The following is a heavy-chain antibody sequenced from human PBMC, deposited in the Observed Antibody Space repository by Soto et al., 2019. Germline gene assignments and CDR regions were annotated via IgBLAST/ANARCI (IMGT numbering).Heavy chain of an antibody. Sequence: GGSLRLSCAASGFTVSSNYMSWVRQAPGKGLEWVSVIYSGGSTYYADSVKGRFTISRDNSKNTLYLQMNSLRAEDTAVYYCARREGLGITIFGGDPNGYYMDVWGKGTTVTVSS. CDR1: GFTVSSNY. D-gene: IGHD3-3*01. V-gene: IGHV3-66*01. J-gene: IGHJ6*03. CDR2: IYSGGST. CDR3: ARREGLGITIFGGDPNGYYMDV.